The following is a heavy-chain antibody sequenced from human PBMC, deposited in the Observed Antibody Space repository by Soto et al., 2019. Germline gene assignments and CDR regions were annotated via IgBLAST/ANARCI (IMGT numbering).Heavy chain of an antibody. CDR2: ITPDDGRQ. D-gene: IGHD2-15*01. CDR3: ARGPSPGGFDI. CDR1: GFAFSTSD. Sequence: QLQLVESGGGVVQPGTSLRLSCAASGFAFSTSDIHWVRQAPGKGPEWVAHITPDDGRQYYADSVKGRFTISRDNSKKMIYLQMNSLRLEDTAVYYCARGPSPGGFDIWGQGTMVTLS. J-gene: IGHJ3*02. V-gene: IGHV3-30-3*01.